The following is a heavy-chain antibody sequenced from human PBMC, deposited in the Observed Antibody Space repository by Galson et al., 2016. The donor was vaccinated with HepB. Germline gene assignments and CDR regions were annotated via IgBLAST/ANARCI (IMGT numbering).Heavy chain of an antibody. D-gene: IGHD1-26*01. J-gene: IGHJ3*02. Sequence: SLRLSCAASGLTLSTYGMTWLAWVRQAPGKGLEWLSVVSGSVGTTYYADSVKGRFTISSDTSRKTVYLQMNSLRADDTAVYYCARVLLTIVGATTHSFDIWGQGTLVTVSS. CDR3: ARVLLTIVGATTHSFDI. CDR2: VSGSVGTT. V-gene: IGHV3-23*01. CDR1: GLTLSTYG.